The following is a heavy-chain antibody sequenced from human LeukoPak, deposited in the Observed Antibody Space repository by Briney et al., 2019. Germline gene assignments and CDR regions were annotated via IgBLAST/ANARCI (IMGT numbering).Heavy chain of an antibody. Sequence: GGSLRLSCAASGFTFSSYAMHWVRQAPGKGLEWVAVISYDGSNKCYADSVKGRFTISRDNSKNTLYLQMNSLRAEDTAVYYCARPRGYSYSPIAYWGQGTLVTVSS. V-gene: IGHV3-30*04. CDR3: ARPRGYSYSPIAY. J-gene: IGHJ4*02. CDR1: GFTFSSYA. D-gene: IGHD5-18*01. CDR2: ISYDGSNK.